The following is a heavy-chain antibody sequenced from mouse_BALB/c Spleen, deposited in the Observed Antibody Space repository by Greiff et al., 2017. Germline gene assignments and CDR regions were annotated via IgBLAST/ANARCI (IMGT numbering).Heavy chain of an antibody. V-gene: IGHV1-39*01. CDR2: IDPYYGGT. Sequence: EVKLMESGPELEKPGASVKISCKASGYSFTGYNMNWVKQSNGKSLEWIGNIDPYYGGTSYNQKFKGKATLTVDKSSSTAYMQLKSLTSEDSAVYCCATGGAWFAYWGQGTLVTVSA. CDR3: ATGGAWFAY. CDR1: GYSFTGYN. J-gene: IGHJ3*01.